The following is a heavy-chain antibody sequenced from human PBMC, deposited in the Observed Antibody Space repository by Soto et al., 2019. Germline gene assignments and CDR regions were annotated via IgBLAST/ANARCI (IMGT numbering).Heavy chain of an antibody. J-gene: IGHJ4*02. Sequence: LRLSCAASGFTFSSYGMHWVRQAPGKGLEWVAVISYDGSNKYYADSVKGRFTISRDNSKNTLYLQMNSLRAEDTAVYYCAKEQGYYDSSGIFDYWGQGTLVTVSS. CDR1: GFTFSSYG. V-gene: IGHV3-30*18. D-gene: IGHD3-22*01. CDR3: AKEQGYYDSSGIFDY. CDR2: ISYDGSNK.